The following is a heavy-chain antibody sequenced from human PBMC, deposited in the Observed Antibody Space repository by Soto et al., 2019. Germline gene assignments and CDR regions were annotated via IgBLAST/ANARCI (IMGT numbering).Heavy chain of an antibody. Sequence: AAVKVSCKDAGGTFSSYAISWVRQAPVQWLEWMGGIIPIFGTANYAQKFQGRVTITADKSTSTAYMELSSLRSEDTAVYYCARERRSDFWSGYAHLFFDYWGQGTLVTVSS. CDR1: GGTFSSYA. CDR3: ARERRSDFWSGYAHLFFDY. J-gene: IGHJ4*02. V-gene: IGHV1-69*06. D-gene: IGHD3-3*01. CDR2: IIPIFGTA.